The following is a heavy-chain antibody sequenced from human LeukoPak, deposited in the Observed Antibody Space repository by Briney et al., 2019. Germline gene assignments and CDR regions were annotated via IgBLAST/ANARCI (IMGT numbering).Heavy chain of an antibody. D-gene: IGHD3-3*02. V-gene: IGHV6-1*01. CDR2: TYYRSKWYN. J-gene: IGHJ5*02. Sequence: SQTLSLTCAISGDSVSSNSAAWNCIRQSPSRGLECLGRTYYRSKWYNDYAVSVKSRKTINPDTSKNQFSLQLNSVTPEDTAVYYCARDHVLGTNYWFDPWGQGTLVTVSS. CDR1: GDSVSSNSAA. CDR3: ARDHVLGTNYWFDP.